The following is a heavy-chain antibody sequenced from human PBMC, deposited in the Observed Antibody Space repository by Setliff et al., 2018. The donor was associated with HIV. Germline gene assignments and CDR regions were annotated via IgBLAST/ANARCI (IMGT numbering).Heavy chain of an antibody. J-gene: IGHJ4*02. Sequence: SETLSLTCSVSGGSISGYYWTWIRQPPGKGLEWIGYIYSSGSTNYNPSLKSRVTISVDTSKNQFSLKLSSVTAADTAVYYCATLKLATIYRDFDYWGQGTLVTVSS. CDR3: ATLKLATIYRDFDY. V-gene: IGHV4-4*09. D-gene: IGHD5-12*01. CDR2: IYSSGST. CDR1: GGSISGYY.